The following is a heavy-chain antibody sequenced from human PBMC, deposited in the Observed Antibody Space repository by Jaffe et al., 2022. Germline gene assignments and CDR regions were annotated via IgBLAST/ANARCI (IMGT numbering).Heavy chain of an antibody. D-gene: IGHD3-9*01. CDR3: AKDPDWGDDILTGYSDFDY. CDR2: ISWNSGSI. Sequence: EVQLVESGGGLVQPGRSLRLSCAASGFTFDDYAMHWVRQAPGKGLEWVSGISWNSGSIGYADSVKGRFTISRDNAKNSLYLQMNSLRAEDTALYYCAKDPDWGDDILTGYSDFDYWGQGTLVTVSS. V-gene: IGHV3-9*01. J-gene: IGHJ4*02. CDR1: GFTFDDYA.